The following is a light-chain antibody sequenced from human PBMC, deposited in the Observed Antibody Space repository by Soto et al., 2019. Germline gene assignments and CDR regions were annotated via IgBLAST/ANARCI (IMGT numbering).Light chain of an antibody. V-gene: IGLV2-18*02. J-gene: IGLJ1*01. CDR2: EVN. CDR3: SSYTTISTYV. Sequence: QSALTQPPSVSGSPGQSVTISCTGTSSDVGSYNRVSWYQQPPGTAPKLMIYEVNNRPSGVPDRFSGSKSGNTASLTISGLQAEDEADYYCSSYTTISTYVFGTGTKVTVL. CDR1: SSDVGSYNR.